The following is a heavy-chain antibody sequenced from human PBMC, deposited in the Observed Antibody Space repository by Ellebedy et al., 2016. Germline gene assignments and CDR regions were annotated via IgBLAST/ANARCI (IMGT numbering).Heavy chain of an antibody. D-gene: IGHD2-2*02. CDR1: GGTFSSYA. V-gene: IGHV1-69*13. Sequence: SVKVSXKASGGTFSSYAISWVRQAPGQGLEWMGGIIPIFGTANYAQKFQGRVTITADESTSTAYMELSSLRSEDTAVYYCARGYCSSTSCYRHYYYYMDVWGKGTTVTVSS. CDR2: IIPIFGTA. J-gene: IGHJ6*03. CDR3: ARGYCSSTSCYRHYYYYMDV.